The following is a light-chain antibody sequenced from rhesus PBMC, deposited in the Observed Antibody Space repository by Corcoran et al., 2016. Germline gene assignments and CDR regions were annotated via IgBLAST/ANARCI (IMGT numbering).Light chain of an antibody. V-gene: IGKV3-35*01. CDR2: DAS. Sequence: EIVLTQSPATLSLSPGERATLSCRASQNVNYNLAWYRHKPGLPPRRLIYDASNRATGIPDRFSGSGFGADFTLSLSSLESEDLGVYDCHQESNLPLTFGGGTKVEIK. CDR1: QNVNYN. CDR3: HQESNLPLT. J-gene: IGKJ4*01.